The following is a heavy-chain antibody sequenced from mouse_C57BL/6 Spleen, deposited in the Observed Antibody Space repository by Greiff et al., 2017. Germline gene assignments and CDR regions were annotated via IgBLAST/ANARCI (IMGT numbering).Heavy chain of an antibody. CDR3: ARGPSYYVGAWFAY. CDR1: GFTFSDYG. V-gene: IGHV5-17*01. J-gene: IGHJ3*01. D-gene: IGHD2-12*01. CDR2: ISSGSSTI. Sequence: EVQVVESGGGLVKPGGSLKLSCAASGFTFSDYGMHWVRQAPEKGLEWVAYISSGSSTIYYADTVQGRFTISIDNAKTTLFLQMTSLKSEDTAMYYCARGPSYYVGAWFAYWGQGTLVTVSA.